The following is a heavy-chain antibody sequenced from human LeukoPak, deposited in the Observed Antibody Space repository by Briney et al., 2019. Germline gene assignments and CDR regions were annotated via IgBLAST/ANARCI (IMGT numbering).Heavy chain of an antibody. CDR3: ARGRSGSYCFEY. Sequence: GASETVSCKPSGYTFTDYYIHWVRQAPGQGLEWMGWINPNSGGTTHAQKFQSTVTMTTDTSTTTAYMELGRLTSDDAAIYDCARGRSGSYCFEYWGQGTLVTVTS. V-gene: IGHV1-2*02. CDR2: INPNSGGT. J-gene: IGHJ4*02. D-gene: IGHD1-26*01. CDR1: GYTFTDYY.